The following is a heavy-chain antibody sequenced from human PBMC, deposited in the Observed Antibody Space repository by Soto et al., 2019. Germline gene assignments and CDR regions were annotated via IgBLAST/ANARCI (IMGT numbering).Heavy chain of an antibody. J-gene: IGHJ6*02. CDR3: ARSGIAARRYYYYGMDV. Sequence: QVQLVQSGAEVKKPGASVKVSCKASGYTFTSYDINWVRQATGQGLEWMGWMNPNSGNTGYAQKFQGRVPMTRNTSISTAYMELSSLRSEDTAVYYCARSGIAARRYYYYGMDVWGQGTTVTVSS. D-gene: IGHD6-13*01. V-gene: IGHV1-8*01. CDR2: MNPNSGNT. CDR1: GYTFTSYD.